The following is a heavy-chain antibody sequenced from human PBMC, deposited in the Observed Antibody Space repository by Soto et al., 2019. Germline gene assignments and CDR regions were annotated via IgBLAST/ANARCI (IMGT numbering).Heavy chain of an antibody. D-gene: IGHD3-3*01. V-gene: IGHV3-33*01. Sequence: GGSLRLSCAASGFTFSSYGMHWVRQAPGKGLEWVAVIWYDGSNKYYADSVKGRFTISRDNSKNTLYLQMNSLRAEDTAVYYCARDGWGLRSDPAYYFDYWGQGTLVTVSS. CDR2: IWYDGSNK. J-gene: IGHJ4*02. CDR3: ARDGWGLRSDPAYYFDY. CDR1: GFTFSSYG.